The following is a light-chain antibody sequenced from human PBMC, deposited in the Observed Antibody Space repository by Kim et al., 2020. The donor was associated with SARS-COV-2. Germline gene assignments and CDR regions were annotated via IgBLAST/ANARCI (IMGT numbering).Light chain of an antibody. CDR2: DAS. CDR3: KQRNSRRVT. CDR1: QRIRSY. Sequence: TPGERATLSCRASQRIRSYLAWYQQKNGQAPRIVIYDASNRATGIPARNSGRGCGTDFTLTISSQEGEDFAVNYSKQRNSRRVTFGGGNKV. V-gene: IGKV3-11*01. J-gene: IGKJ4*01.